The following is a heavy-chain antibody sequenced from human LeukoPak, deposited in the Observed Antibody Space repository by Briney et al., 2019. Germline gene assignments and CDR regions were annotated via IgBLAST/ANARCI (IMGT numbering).Heavy chain of an antibody. D-gene: IGHD6-13*01. Sequence: GGSLRLSCATSGLTFTRYAMSWVRQAPGKGLEWVSGISSSGGVTYSADSVKGRFTISRDNSKNTLYLQMNSLRAEDTAVHYCARRTAAGKYYFDSWGQGTLVTVSS. J-gene: IGHJ4*02. CDR2: ISSSGGVT. CDR3: ARRTAAGKYYFDS. CDR1: GLTFTRYA. V-gene: IGHV3-23*01.